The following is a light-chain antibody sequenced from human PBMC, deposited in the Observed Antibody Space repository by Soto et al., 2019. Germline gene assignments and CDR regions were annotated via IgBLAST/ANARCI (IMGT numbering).Light chain of an antibody. CDR3: QQRSNWPPN. CDR2: DAS. CDR1: QSVSSN. V-gene: IGKV3-11*01. Sequence: EIVLTQSPATLSLSPGERATLSCRASQSVSSNLSWYQQKPGQAPRLLIYDASNRATGIPARFSGSGSGTDFTLTISSLEPEDFAVYYCQQRSNWPPNFGGGTKVDI. J-gene: IGKJ4*01.